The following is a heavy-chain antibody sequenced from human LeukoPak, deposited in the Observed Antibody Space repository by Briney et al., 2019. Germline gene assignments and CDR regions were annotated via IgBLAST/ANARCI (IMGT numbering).Heavy chain of an antibody. CDR2: IKSKTDGGTT. J-gene: IGHJ4*02. CDR1: GFTFSNAW. V-gene: IGHV3-15*01. CDR3: TTDRGVSDLPLFAY. D-gene: IGHD3-10*01. Sequence: PGGSLRLSCAPSGFTFSNAWMGRVRQAPGNGLEWIGRIKSKTDGGTTDYAAPVKGRFTISRDDSKNTLYLQMNSLKTEDTAVYYCTTDRGVSDLPLFAYWGQGTRVTVSS.